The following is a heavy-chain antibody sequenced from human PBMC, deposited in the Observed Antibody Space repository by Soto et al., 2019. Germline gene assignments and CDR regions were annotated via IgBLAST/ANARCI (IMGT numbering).Heavy chain of an antibody. V-gene: IGHV1-69*19. J-gene: IGHJ4*02. Sequence: QVQLVQSGAEVKKPGSSVKVSCKASGGTFSSYSINWVRQAPGQGLEWMGEIIPIFGTANYPQKFQGRVTITADESTSTAYMGLASLRSEDTAVYYCARAGGKHSGGIDYWGQGTLVTVSS. CDR3: ARAGGKHSGGIDY. D-gene: IGHD2-8*02. CDR1: GGTFSSYS. CDR2: IIPIFGTA.